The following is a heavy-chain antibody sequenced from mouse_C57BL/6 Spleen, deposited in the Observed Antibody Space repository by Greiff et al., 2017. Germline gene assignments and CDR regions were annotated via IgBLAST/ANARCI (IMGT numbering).Heavy chain of an antibody. CDR3: ARRGIRYFDV. CDR1: GYTFTSYW. V-gene: IGHV1-69*01. Sequence: QVQLQQPGAELVMPGASVKLSCKASGYTFTSYWMHWVKQRPGQGLEWIGEIDPSDSYTNYNQKFKGKSTLTVDKSSSTAYMQLSSLTSEDSAVYYCARRGIRYFDVWGTGTTVTVSS. CDR2: IDPSDSYT. J-gene: IGHJ1*03.